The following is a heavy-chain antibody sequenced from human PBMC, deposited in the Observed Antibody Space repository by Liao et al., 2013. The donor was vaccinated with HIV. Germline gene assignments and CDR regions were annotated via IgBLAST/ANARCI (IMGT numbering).Heavy chain of an antibody. J-gene: IGHJ3*02. CDR3: ARKGVGIDAFDI. Sequence: QVYLQESGPGLVKPSETLSLTCTVSGGSISSYSWSWIRQPAGKGLEWIGHISPTGSANYNPSLKSRVTMSVDTSKNRFSLNLNSVTAADTAVYYCARKGVGIDAFDIWGQGTMVTVSS. V-gene: IGHV4-4*07. CDR1: GGSISSYS. CDR2: ISPTGSA.